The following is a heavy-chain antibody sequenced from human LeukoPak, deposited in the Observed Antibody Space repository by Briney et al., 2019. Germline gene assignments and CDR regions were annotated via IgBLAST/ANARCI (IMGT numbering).Heavy chain of an antibody. CDR2: IYYSGST. Sequence: SQTLSLTCTVSGGSISSGGYYWSWIRQHPGKGPEWIGYIYYSGSTYYNPSLKSRVTISVDTSKNQFSLKLSSVTAADTAVYYCASERDGYNQGLDYWGQGTLVTVSS. V-gene: IGHV4-31*03. D-gene: IGHD5-24*01. J-gene: IGHJ4*02. CDR1: GGSISSGGYY. CDR3: ASERDGYNQGLDY.